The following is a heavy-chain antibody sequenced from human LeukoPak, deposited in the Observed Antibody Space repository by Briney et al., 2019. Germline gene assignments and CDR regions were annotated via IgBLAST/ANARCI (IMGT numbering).Heavy chain of an antibody. V-gene: IGHV1-18*01. D-gene: IGHD3-3*01. J-gene: IGHJ4*02. Sequence: GASVKVSCKASGYTFTSYGISWVRQAPGQGLEWMGWISAYNGNTNYAQKLQGRVTMTTDTSTSTAYMELRSLRSDDTAVYYCAREVVGYDFWSGYHLHPFDYWGQGTLVTVSS. CDR3: AREVVGYDFWSGYHLHPFDY. CDR2: ISAYNGNT. CDR1: GYTFTSYG.